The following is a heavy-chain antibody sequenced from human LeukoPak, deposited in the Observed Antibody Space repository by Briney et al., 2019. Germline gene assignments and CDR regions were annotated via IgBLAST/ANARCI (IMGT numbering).Heavy chain of an antibody. V-gene: IGHV4-4*02. CDR3: ARGGVAAAGSWFDP. CDR2: VYHTGGT. Sequence: EPSETLSLTCAVSGGSISTNNWFSWVRQAPGKGLEWIGEVYHTGGTNYNPSLKSRVTISVDRSKNQFSLNLNSVTAADTAVYYCARGGVAAAGSWFDPWGQGTLVTVSS. D-gene: IGHD6-13*01. CDR1: GGSISTNNW. J-gene: IGHJ5*02.